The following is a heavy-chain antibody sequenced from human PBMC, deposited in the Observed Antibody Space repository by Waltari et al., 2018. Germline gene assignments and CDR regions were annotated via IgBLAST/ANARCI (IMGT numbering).Heavy chain of an antibody. CDR2: IYYSGST. D-gene: IGHD3-3*01. J-gene: IGHJ2*01. CDR1: GGSISSHY. CDR3: ARPRYYDFWSGYQDWYFDL. Sequence: QVQLQESGPGLVKPSETLSLTCPVSGGSISSHYWRWIRQPPGKGLEWIGYIYYSGSTNYNPSLKSRVTISVDTSKNQFSLKLSSVTAADTAVYYCARPRYYDFWSGYQDWYFDLWGRGTLVTVSS. V-gene: IGHV4-59*11.